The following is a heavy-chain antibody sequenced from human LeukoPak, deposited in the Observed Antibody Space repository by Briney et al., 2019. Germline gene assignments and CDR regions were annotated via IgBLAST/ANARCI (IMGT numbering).Heavy chain of an antibody. CDR1: GFTFSSYA. V-gene: IGHV3-23*01. CDR3: AKEAGYSGYDYPDY. CDR2: ISGSGYST. Sequence: GGSLRLSCAASGFTFSSYAMSWVRQAPGKGLEWVSAISGSGYSTYYADSVKGRFSISRDNSKNTLYLQMDSLRAEDTAVYYCAKEAGYSGYDYPDYWGQGTLVTVSS. J-gene: IGHJ4*02. D-gene: IGHD5-12*01.